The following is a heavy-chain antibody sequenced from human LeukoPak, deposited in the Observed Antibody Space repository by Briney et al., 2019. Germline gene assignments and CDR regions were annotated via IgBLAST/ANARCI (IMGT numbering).Heavy chain of an antibody. J-gene: IGHJ4*02. V-gene: IGHV4-59*01. CDR2: IYYSGST. CDR1: GGSISSYY. CDR3: ARGLAATIYYFDY. Sequence: SETLSLTCTVSGGSISSYYWSWIRQPPGKGLEWIGYIYYSGSTNYNPSLKSRVTISVDTSKNQFSLKLRSVTAADTAVYYCARGLAATIYYFDYWGQGTLVTVSS. D-gene: IGHD2-15*01.